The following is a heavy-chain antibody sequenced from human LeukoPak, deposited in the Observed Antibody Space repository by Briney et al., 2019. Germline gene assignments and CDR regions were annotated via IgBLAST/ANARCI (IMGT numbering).Heavy chain of an antibody. D-gene: IGHD2-2*01. Sequence: PSETLSLTCTVSGGSISSSSYYWGWIRQPPGKGLEWIGSIYYSGSTYYNPSLKSRVTISVDTSKNQFSLKLSSVTAADTAVYYCARGGPLGVVPAAIWRHNWFDPWGQGTLVTVSS. CDR2: IYYSGST. CDR1: GGSISSSSYY. CDR3: ARGGPLGVVPAAIWRHNWFDP. J-gene: IGHJ5*02. V-gene: IGHV4-39*07.